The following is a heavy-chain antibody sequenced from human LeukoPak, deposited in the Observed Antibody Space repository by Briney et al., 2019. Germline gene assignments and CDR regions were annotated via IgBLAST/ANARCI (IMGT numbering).Heavy chain of an antibody. CDR2: ISSSSSYI. J-gene: IGHJ3*02. CDR1: GFTFSSYS. V-gene: IGHV3-21*01. Sequence: GGSLRLSCAASGFTFSSYSMNWVRQAPGKGLEWVSSISSSSSYIYYADSVKGRFTISRDNAKNSLYLQMNSLRAEDTAVYYCARGRGGYGGNSYAFDIWGQGTMVTVSS. CDR3: ARGRGGYGGNSYAFDI. D-gene: IGHD4-23*01.